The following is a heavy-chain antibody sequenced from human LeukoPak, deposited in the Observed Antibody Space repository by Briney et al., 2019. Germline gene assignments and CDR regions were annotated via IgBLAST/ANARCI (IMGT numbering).Heavy chain of an antibody. CDR3: ARDMDSGSPYDY. V-gene: IGHV3-21*01. CDR2: ISSSSSYI. Sequence: GGSLRLSCAVSGFTFSSYSMNWVRQAPGKGLEWVSSISSSSSYIYYADSVKGRFTISRDNAKNSLYLQMNSLRAEDTAVYYCARDMDSGSPYDYWGQGTLVTVSS. D-gene: IGHD1-1*01. CDR1: GFTFSSYS. J-gene: IGHJ4*02.